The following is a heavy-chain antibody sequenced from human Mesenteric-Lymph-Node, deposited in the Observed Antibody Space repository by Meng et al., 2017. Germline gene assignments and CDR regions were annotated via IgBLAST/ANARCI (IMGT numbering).Heavy chain of an antibody. V-gene: IGHV4-34*01. J-gene: IGHJ4*02. CDR3: ARGRSNSSTKRPFDY. Sequence: GSLRLSCAVYGGSFSGYYWSWIRQPPGKGLEWIGEINHSGSTNYNPSLKSRVTISVDTSKNQFSLKLSSVTAADTAVYYCARGRSNSSTKRPFDYWGQGTLVTVSS. CDR1: GGSFSGYY. CDR2: INHSGST. D-gene: IGHD6-13*01.